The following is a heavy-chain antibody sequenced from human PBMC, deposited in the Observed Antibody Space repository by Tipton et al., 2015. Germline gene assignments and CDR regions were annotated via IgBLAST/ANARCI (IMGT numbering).Heavy chain of an antibody. Sequence: SLRLSCAASGFTFSDYYMTWIRQAPGKGLEWVASISSSGIIVYHADSVKGRFTISRDNTKNSLYLQMNSLRAEDTAVYYCARDIVTAPNANRVYYYGMDVWGQGTTVTASS. CDR3: ARDIVTAPNANRVYYYGMDV. D-gene: IGHD2/OR15-2a*01. J-gene: IGHJ6*02. CDR1: GFTFSDYY. V-gene: IGHV3-11*01. CDR2: ISSSGIIV.